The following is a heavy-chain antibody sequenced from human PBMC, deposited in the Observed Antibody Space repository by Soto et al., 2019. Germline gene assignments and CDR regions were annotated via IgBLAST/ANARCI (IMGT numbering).Heavy chain of an antibody. CDR2: ISGNGDKT. V-gene: IGHV3-23*01. CDR1: GITLKTYG. CDR3: VAFDPLDY. D-gene: IGHD3-9*01. J-gene: IGHJ4*02. Sequence: GGSLRLSCAVSGITLKTYGMSWVRQAPGKGLEWVSGISGNGDKTYYADSVKGRFTISRDSFENTLFLQMSSLRVEDTAVYYCVAFDPLDYWGQGTRVTVSS.